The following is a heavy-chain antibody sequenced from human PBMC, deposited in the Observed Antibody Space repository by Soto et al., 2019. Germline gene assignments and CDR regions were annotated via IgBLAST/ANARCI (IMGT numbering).Heavy chain of an antibody. D-gene: IGHD6-13*01. CDR3: ARQGCSWDPSANWFDP. V-gene: IGHV4-39*01. CDR2: IYYSGST. J-gene: IGHJ5*02. CDR1: GGSISSSSYY. Sequence: SETLSLTCTVSGGSISSSSYYWGWIRQPPGKGLEWIGSIYYSGSTYYNPSLKSRVTISVDTSKNQFSLKLSSVTAADTAVYYCARQGCSWDPSANWFDPWGQGTLVTVSS.